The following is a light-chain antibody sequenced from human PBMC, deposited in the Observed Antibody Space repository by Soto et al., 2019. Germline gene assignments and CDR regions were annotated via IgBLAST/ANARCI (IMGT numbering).Light chain of an antibody. CDR2: AXS. J-gene: IGKJ5*01. Sequence: DIQMTQSPSSLSASVGDRVTITCRASQSISSYLNKXQQKPGXXXNXLTXAXSSLQNGVQSRFTGSGSGTDFTLTISSMQHEDFATYYCQQSYSTRITFRQWTRREIK. CDR1: QSISSY. CDR3: QQSYSTRIT. V-gene: IGKV1-39*01.